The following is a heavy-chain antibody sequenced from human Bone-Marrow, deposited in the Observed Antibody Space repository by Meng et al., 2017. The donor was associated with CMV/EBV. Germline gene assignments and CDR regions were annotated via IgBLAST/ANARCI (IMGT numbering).Heavy chain of an antibody. CDR2: IYHSGST. J-gene: IGHJ6*02. CDR3: ASFAYYGYGMDV. Sequence: SETLSLTCTVSGYSISSGYYWGWIRQPPGKGLEWIGSIYHSGSTYYNPSLKSRVTISVDTSKNQFSLKLSSVTAADTAVYYCASFAYYGYGMDVWGQGTTVTVSS. CDR1: GYSISSGYY. V-gene: IGHV4-38-2*02. D-gene: IGHD3-3*01.